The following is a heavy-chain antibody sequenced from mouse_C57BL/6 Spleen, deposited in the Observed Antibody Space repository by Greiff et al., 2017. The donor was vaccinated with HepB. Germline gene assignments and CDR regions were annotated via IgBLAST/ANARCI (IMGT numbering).Heavy chain of an antibody. V-gene: IGHV1-55*01. CDR3: ARWAPYYGSTLFAY. D-gene: IGHD1-1*01. CDR2: IYPGSGST. CDR1: GYTFTSYW. J-gene: IGHJ3*01. Sequence: VQLQQPGAELVKPGASVKMSCKASGYTFTSYWITWVKQRPGQGLEWIGDIYPGSGSTNYNEKFKSKATLTVDTSSSTAYMQLSSLTSEDSAVYYCARWAPYYGSTLFAYWGQGTLVTVSA.